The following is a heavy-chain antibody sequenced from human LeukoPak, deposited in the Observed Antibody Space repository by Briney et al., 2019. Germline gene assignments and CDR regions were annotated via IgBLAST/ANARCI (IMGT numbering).Heavy chain of an antibody. Sequence: GGSLRLSSAGSRFTFSSYAMHWVRQAPGKGLEWVGHIKSKTDGGTTDYAAPVKGRFTISRDDSKNTLFLQMNSLKTEDTAVYYCTLPWGSGSYYDYWGQGTLVTVSS. CDR2: IKSKTDGGTT. CDR3: TLPWGSGSYYDY. J-gene: IGHJ4*02. CDR1: RFTFSSYA. V-gene: IGHV3-15*01. D-gene: IGHD3-10*01.